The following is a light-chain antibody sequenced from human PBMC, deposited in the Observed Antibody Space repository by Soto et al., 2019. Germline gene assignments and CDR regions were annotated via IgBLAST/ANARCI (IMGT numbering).Light chain of an antibody. J-gene: IGLJ3*02. V-gene: IGLV1-44*01. CDR3: AEWNDSLNDKL. Sequence: QSVLTQPPSASGTPGQGVAISCSGSSSNMGSNTVNWYQHLPGTAPKLLIYNDSQRPSGVPDRFFGSKSGTSASLAISGPQSEDGADYFCAEWNDSLNDKLFGGWTKRTVL. CDR1: SSNMGSNT. CDR2: NDS.